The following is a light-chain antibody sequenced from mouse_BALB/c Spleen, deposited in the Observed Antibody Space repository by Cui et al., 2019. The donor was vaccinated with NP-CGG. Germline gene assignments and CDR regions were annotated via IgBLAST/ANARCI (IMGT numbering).Light chain of an antibody. Sequence: QAGLTQESALITSPGETVTLTCRSSTGAVTTSNYANWVQEKPDHFFSGLIGGTNNRAPGVPARFSGSLIGDKAALTITGAQTEDEAIYFCALWFSNHWVFGGGTKLTVL. CDR3: ALWFSNHWV. J-gene: IGLJ1*01. CDR1: TGAVTTSNY. V-gene: IGLV1*01. CDR2: GTN.